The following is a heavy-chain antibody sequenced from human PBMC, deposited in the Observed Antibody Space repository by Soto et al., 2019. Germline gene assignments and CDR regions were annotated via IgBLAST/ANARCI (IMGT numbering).Heavy chain of an antibody. CDR2: ISYDGSNK. V-gene: IGHV3-30*18. Sequence: VQLVESGGGVVQPGRSLRLSCAASGFTFSSYGMHWVRQAPGKGLEWVAVISYDGSNKYYADSVKGRFTISRDNSKNTLYLQMNSLRAEDTAVYYCAKGSLPFSSGWYGKYGMDVWGQGTTVTVSS. CDR1: GFTFSSYG. CDR3: AKGSLPFSSGWYGKYGMDV. J-gene: IGHJ6*02. D-gene: IGHD6-19*01.